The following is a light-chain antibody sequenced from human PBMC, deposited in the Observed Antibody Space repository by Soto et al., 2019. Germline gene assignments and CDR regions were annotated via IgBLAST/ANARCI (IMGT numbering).Light chain of an antibody. J-gene: IGLJ1*01. CDR2: EVS. CDR3: SSYSDNSKYV. V-gene: IGLV2-14*03. CDR1: NTDVGGYNY. Sequence: QAVLTHPASVSGSPGHSITISCSGTNTDVGGYNYVSWYQQYPGKAPKLIIYEVSNRPSGVSNRFSGSKSGNTASLTISGLQAEEEGDYYRSSYSDNSKYVFATGTKVTVL.